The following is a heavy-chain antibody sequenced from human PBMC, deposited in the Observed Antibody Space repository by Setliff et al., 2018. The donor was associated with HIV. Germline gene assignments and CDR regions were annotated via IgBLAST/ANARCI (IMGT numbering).Heavy chain of an antibody. D-gene: IGHD3-9*01. CDR3: AGGRYFRDIRDSRFDF. Sequence: KPSETLSLTCSVSGVSITTDGYYWSWIRHYPGKGLEWIGYMYHSGSTYYNASLASRLIMSLDPSKNQFSLKLNSMTAADTAMYYCAGGRYFRDIRDSRFDFWGQGRLVTVS. CDR1: GVSITTDGYY. J-gene: IGHJ4*02. V-gene: IGHV4-31*03. CDR2: MYHSGST.